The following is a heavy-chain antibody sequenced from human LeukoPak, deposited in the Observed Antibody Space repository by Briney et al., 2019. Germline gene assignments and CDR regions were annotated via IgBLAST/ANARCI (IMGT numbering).Heavy chain of an antibody. CDR2: ISSSSTYI. CDR3: ARMTTSSFDY. D-gene: IGHD4-11*01. V-gene: IGHV3-21*01. Sequence: GGSLRLSCAASGFTFSSHNMNWVRQAPGKGLEWVSSISSSSTYIYYADSVKGRFTISRDNAKNSLYLQMNSLRAEDTAVYYCARMTTSSFDYWGQGTLVTVSS. J-gene: IGHJ4*02. CDR1: GFTFSSHN.